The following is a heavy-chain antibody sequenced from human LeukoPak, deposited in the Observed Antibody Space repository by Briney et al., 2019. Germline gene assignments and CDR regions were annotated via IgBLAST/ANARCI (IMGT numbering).Heavy chain of an antibody. CDR1: GFTFSSYA. CDR2: ISGSGGDT. CDR3: AKGTRTTPGTSFDY. J-gene: IGHJ4*02. V-gene: IGHV3-23*01. D-gene: IGHD6-13*01. Sequence: PGGSLRLSCAASGFTFSSYAMSWVRQAPGKGLEWVSSISGSGGDTYYADSVKGRFTISRGNSKNTLYLQMNSLRAEDTAVHYCAKGTRTTPGTSFDYWGQGSLVSVAS.